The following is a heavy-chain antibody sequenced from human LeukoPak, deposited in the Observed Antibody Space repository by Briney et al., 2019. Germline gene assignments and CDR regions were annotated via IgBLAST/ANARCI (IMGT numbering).Heavy chain of an antibody. D-gene: IGHD3-22*01. V-gene: IGHV3-7*03. CDR1: GFTFSNSW. Sequence: GGSLRLSCAASGFTFSNSWMSWVRQAPGKGLEWVANIRQNGGEKYYVDSVKGRFTISRDNAKNSLYLQMNSLRAEDTALYYCAKEASGYYFDYWGQGTLVTVSS. CDR3: AKEASGYYFDY. CDR2: IRQNGGEK. J-gene: IGHJ4*02.